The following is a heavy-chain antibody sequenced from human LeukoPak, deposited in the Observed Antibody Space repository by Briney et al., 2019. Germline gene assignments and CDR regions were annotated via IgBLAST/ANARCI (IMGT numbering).Heavy chain of an antibody. V-gene: IGHV4-4*09. CDR3: ARSGGWQSPFDY. Sequence: SGTLSLTCTVSGGSISSYYWSWIRRPPGKGLEWIGYIYTSGSTNYNPSLKSRVTISLDTSKNHFSLNLSSVTAADTAMYYCARSGGWQSPFDYWGQGTLVTVSS. CDR2: IYTSGST. D-gene: IGHD6-19*01. CDR1: GGSISSYY. J-gene: IGHJ4*02.